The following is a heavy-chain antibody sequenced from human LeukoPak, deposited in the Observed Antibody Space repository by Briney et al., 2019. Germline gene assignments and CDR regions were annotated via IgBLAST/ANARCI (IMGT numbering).Heavy chain of an antibody. J-gene: IGHJ3*02. CDR3: ARGGRVDAFDI. Sequence: PGGSLRLSCAASGFTFSSYEMNWVRQAPGKGLEWVSYISSSGSTIYYADSVKGRFTISRDNAKNSLYLQMNSLRAEDTAVYYCARGGRVDAFDIWGQGTMVTVSP. D-gene: IGHD2-15*01. V-gene: IGHV3-48*03. CDR2: ISSSGSTI. CDR1: GFTFSSYE.